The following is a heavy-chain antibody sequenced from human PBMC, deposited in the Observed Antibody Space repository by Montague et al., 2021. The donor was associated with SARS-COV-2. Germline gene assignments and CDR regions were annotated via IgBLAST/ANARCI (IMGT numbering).Heavy chain of an antibody. Sequence: YNSDRTXYKPSLASRVSISADTSKNQFSLKLSSVTAADTAVYYCAGIGRGAGGFWGQGTMVTVFS. CDR2: YNSDRT. V-gene: IGHV4-30-4*01. J-gene: IGHJ3*01. CDR3: AGIGRGAGGF. D-gene: IGHD2-8*02.